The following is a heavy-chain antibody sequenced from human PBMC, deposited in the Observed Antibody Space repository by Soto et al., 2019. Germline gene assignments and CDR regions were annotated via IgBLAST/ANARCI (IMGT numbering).Heavy chain of an antibody. CDR2: ISSGSDTI. V-gene: IGHV3-48*02. J-gene: IGHJ6*02. D-gene: IGHD3-16*01. Sequence: VQLVESGGGLVQPGGSLRLSCVASRFTLSSYSMNWVRQAPGKGLEWISYISSGSDTIYYADSVKGRFTVSSDNAKNSLYLQMNSLRDEDTAVYYCARPGEGVLFYYALDVWGQGTTVTVSS. CDR3: ARPGEGVLFYYALDV. CDR1: RFTLSSYS.